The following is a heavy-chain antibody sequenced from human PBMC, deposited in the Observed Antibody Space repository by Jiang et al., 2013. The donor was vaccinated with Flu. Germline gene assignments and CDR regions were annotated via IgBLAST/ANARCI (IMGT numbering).Heavy chain of an antibody. Sequence: RLSCAASGFTFSNYYMNWIRQAPGKGLQWVSYISDSGRYTSYADSVQGRFTISRDNAKNSLYLQMTSLRAEDTAVYYCARSGSGTYSFYYYGLDVWGQGTTVTVSS. CDR3: ARSGSGTYSFYYYGLDV. J-gene: IGHJ6*02. D-gene: IGHD3-10*01. V-gene: IGHV3-11*06. CDR1: GFTFSNYY. CDR2: ISDSGRYT.